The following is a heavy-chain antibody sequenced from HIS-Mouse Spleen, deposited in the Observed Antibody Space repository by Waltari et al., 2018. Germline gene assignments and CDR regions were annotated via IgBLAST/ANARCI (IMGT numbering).Heavy chain of an antibody. J-gene: IGHJ2*01. Sequence: QLQLQESGPGLVKPSETLSLHCTVSGGSLSRSSYYWGWIRQPPGKGLEWIWGIYYSGSTYYNPSLKSRVTISVDTSKNQFSLKLSSVTAADTAVYYCAREIPYSSSWYDWYFDLWGRGTLVTVSS. CDR1: GGSLSRSSYY. CDR3: AREIPYSSSWYDWYFDL. CDR2: IYYSGST. D-gene: IGHD6-13*01. V-gene: IGHV4-39*07.